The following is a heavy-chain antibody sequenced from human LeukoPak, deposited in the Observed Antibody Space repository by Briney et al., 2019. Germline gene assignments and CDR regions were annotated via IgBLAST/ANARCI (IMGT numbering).Heavy chain of an antibody. CDR2: INPNHGGT. V-gene: IGHV1-2*02. D-gene: IGHD3-10*01. CDR3: ARRGTMVRGVGQYYYYYMDV. Sequence: ASVRVSCKASGYSFTDYYINWVRQAPGQGLEWMGWINPNHGGTHYAQKFQGRVTMTRDTSITTAYMELSSLRSDDTAVYYCARRGTMVRGVGQYYYYYMDVWGKGTTVTVSS. J-gene: IGHJ6*03. CDR1: GYSFTDYY.